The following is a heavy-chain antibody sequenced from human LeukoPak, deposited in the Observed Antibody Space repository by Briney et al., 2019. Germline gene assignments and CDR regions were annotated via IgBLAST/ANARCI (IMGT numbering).Heavy chain of an antibody. V-gene: IGHV4-59*01. CDR3: ARGYYGSGSYPLFSFDY. J-gene: IGHJ4*02. CDR2: IYYSGST. D-gene: IGHD3-10*01. Sequence: PSETLSLTCTVSGGSISSYYWSWIRQPPGKGLEWIGYIYYSGSTNYNPSLKSRVTISVDTSKNQCSLKLSSVTAADTAVYYCARGYYGSGSYPLFSFDYWGQGTLVTVSS. CDR1: GGSISSYY.